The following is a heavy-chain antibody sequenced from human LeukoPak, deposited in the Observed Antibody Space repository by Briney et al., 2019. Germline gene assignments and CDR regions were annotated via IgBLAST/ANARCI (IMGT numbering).Heavy chain of an antibody. CDR2: IYTSGST. CDR1: GGSISSGSYY. V-gene: IGHV4-61*02. CDR3: AREGHTLTTVGA. Sequence: SQTLSVTCTVSGGSISSGSYYWSWIRQPAGKGLEWIGRIYTSGSTNYNPSLKSRVTISVDTSKNQFSLKLSSVTAADTAVYYCAREGHTLTTVGAWGQGTLVTVSS. D-gene: IGHD4-23*01. J-gene: IGHJ5*02.